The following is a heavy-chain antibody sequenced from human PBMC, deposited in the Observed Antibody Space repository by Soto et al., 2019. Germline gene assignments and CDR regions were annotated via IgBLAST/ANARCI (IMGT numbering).Heavy chain of an antibody. CDR2: IDGSGATK. V-gene: IGHV3-48*03. CDR3: ARGFGRFNS. CDR1: GFTFNDFE. J-gene: IGHJ4*02. D-gene: IGHD3-10*01. Sequence: EVQLLESGGGLVQPGGSLRLSCGVSGFTFNDFEMNWVRQAPGKGPEWLAYIDGSGATKKYADSVRGRFTISRDNPNKSLFLQMSSLSAADTAIYYCARGFGRFNSWGQGTLVSVSS.